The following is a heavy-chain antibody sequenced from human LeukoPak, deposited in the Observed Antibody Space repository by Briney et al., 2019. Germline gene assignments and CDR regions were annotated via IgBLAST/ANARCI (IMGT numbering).Heavy chain of an antibody. CDR3: ARQDCSSAPCYGHSYYYEMAV. Sequence: SETLSLTCTVSGGSISSTSYYWGWIRQPPGTGLEWIGSIYYSGSTYYNPSLKSRVTMSVDTSKNQFSLKLSSVTAADPAIYSCARQDCSSAPCYGHSYYYEMAVGGQGTTVPVS. CDR2: IYYSGST. D-gene: IGHD2-2*01. J-gene: IGHJ6*02. V-gene: IGHV4-39*01. CDR1: GGSISSTSYY.